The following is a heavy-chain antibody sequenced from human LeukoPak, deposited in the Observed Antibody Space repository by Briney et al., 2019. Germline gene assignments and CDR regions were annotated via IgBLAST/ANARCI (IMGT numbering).Heavy chain of an antibody. CDR1: GFTFSSYA. V-gene: IGHV3-23*01. CDR2: ISGSGGST. Sequence: GWSLRLSCAASGFTFSSYAMSWVRQAPGKGLEWVSVISGSGGSTYYADSVKGRFTISRDNSKNTLYLQMNSLRAEDTAVYYCAKDHDYGTKPYDYWGQGTLVTVSS. J-gene: IGHJ4*02. D-gene: IGHD4-17*01. CDR3: AKDHDYGTKPYDY.